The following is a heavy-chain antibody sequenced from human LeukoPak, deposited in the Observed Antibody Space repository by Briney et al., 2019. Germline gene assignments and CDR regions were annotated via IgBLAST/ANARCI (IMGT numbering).Heavy chain of an antibody. Sequence: GGSLRLSCAASGFTFSSYGMHWVRQAPGKGLEWVSVIYSGGGTYYADAVKGRFTISRDNSKNTLYLQMNSLRAGDTAVYYCARDHYVDAFDIWGQGTMVTVSS. CDR3: ARDHYVDAFDI. D-gene: IGHD3-16*01. J-gene: IGHJ3*02. V-gene: IGHV3-66*01. CDR2: IYSGGGT. CDR1: GFTFSSYG.